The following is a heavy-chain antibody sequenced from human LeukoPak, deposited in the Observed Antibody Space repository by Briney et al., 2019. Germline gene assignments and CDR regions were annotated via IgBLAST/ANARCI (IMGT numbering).Heavy chain of an antibody. CDR2: INPNSGGT. D-gene: IGHD2-15*01. CDR3: ARSLVVVAATRYYYYGMDV. CDR1: GYTFTGYY. Sequence: ASVKVSCKASGYTFTGYYMHWVRQAPGQGLEWMGWINPNSGGTNYAQKFQGWVTMTRDTSISTAYMELNRLRSDDTAVYYCARSLVVVAATRYYYYGMDVWGQGTTVTVSS. J-gene: IGHJ6*02. V-gene: IGHV1-2*04.